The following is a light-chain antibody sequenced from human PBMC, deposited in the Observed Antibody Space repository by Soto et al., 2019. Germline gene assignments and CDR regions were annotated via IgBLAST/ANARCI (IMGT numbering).Light chain of an antibody. CDR3: SSYAGNKNV. J-gene: IGLJ1*01. Sequence: LTQPPSASGSPGQSVTISCTGTSSDVGGYNYVSWYQQHPGKAPKLMIYEVSKRPSGVPDRFSGSKSGNTASLTVSGLQAEDEADYYCSSYAGNKNVFGTGTKVSVL. CDR2: EVS. CDR1: SSDVGGYNY. V-gene: IGLV2-8*01.